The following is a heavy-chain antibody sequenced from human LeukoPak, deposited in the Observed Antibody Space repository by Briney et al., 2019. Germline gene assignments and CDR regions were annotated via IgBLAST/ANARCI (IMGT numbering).Heavy chain of an antibody. CDR3: ARDPTKHEIISGYSGNWFDP. CDR2: INPNSGGT. D-gene: IGHD5-12*01. J-gene: IGHJ5*02. V-gene: IGHV1-2*04. CDR1: GYTFTSYY. Sequence: GASVKVSCKASGYTFTSYYMHWVRQAPGQGLEWMGWINPNSGGTNYAQKFQGWVTMTRDTSISTAYMELSRLRSDDTAVYYCARDPTKHEIISGYSGNWFDPWGQGTLVTVSS.